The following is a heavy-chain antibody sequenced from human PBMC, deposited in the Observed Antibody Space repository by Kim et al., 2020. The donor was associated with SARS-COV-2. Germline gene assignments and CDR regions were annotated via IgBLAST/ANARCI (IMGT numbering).Heavy chain of an antibody. CDR3: ALLEMVAVYWLGLGY. CDR1: GYTFTGYY. D-gene: IGHD2-15*01. J-gene: IGHJ4*02. CDR2: INPNSGGT. V-gene: IGHV1-2*02. Sequence: ASVKVSCKASGYTFTGYYMHWVRQAPGQGLEWMGWINPNSGGTNYAQKFQGRVTMTRDTSISTAYMELSRLRSDDTAVYYCALLEMVAVYWLGLGYWGQGTLVTVSS.